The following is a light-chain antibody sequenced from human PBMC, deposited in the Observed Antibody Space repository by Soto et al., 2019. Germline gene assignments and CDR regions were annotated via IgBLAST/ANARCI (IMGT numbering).Light chain of an antibody. J-gene: IGLJ1*01. CDR2: DVS. CDR3: SSYTTSYTYV. CDR1: SSDVGSYNS. Sequence: QSALAQPASVSGSPGQSIAISCTGTSSDVGSYNSVSWFQQFPGKAPKLIIYDVSNRPSGVSDRFSGSKSGNTASLTISGLQAEDEADYYCSSYTTSYTYVFGTGTKLTVL. V-gene: IGLV2-14*03.